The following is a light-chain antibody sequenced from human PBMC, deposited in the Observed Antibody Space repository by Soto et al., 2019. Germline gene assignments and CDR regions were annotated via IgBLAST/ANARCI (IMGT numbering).Light chain of an antibody. Sequence: SYELTQPPSVSVAPGQTATITCGGINIGIKSVHWYQQRPGQSPVLVVYDVGDRPSGIAERFSGSTSGSSATLTISRVEAGDEADYYCQVWDNGSEHYVFGSGTKLTVL. J-gene: IGLJ1*01. CDR3: QVWDNGSEHYV. CDR1: NIGIKS. V-gene: IGLV3-21*02. CDR2: DVG.